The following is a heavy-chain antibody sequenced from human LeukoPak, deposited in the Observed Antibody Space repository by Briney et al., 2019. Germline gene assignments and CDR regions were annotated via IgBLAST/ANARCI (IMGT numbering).Heavy chain of an antibody. J-gene: IGHJ4*02. Sequence: GGSLRLSCAASGFTFTTNAMSWVRQAPGKGLEWVSAISGRTGATYYADSEKGRFTISRDNSKSTLYLQMNSLRDEDTAVYYCARWLDFWGQGTLVTVSS. D-gene: IGHD5-24*01. CDR3: ARWLDF. CDR1: GFTFTTNA. CDR2: ISGRTGAT. V-gene: IGHV3-23*01.